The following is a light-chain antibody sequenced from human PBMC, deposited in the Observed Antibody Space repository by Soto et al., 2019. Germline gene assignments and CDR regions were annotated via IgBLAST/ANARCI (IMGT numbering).Light chain of an antibody. CDR2: GAS. Sequence: DIQMTESPSSISGSIGNRVAITCGASQDINGRLNWYQQTRGRVPKLLIYGASNLASGVPSRFSGSASGTDGTLTISGLQTEDCPSYDCQQWYSPTLSFGGGTKVDIK. V-gene: IGKV1-39*01. J-gene: IGKJ4*01. CDR1: QDINGR. CDR3: QQWYSPTLS.